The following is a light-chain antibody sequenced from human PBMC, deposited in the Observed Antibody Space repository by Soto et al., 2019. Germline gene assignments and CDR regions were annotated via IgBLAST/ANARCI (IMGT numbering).Light chain of an antibody. CDR3: QQYNSYWT. J-gene: IGKJ1*01. CDR1: QSISSW. V-gene: IGKV1-5*01. Sequence: DIQMTQSPSTLSASVGDRVTITCRARQSISSWLAWYQQKPGKAPKLLIYDASSLESRVPSRFSGSGSGTEFTLTISSLQPDDFATYYCQQYNSYWTFGQGTKVEIK. CDR2: DAS.